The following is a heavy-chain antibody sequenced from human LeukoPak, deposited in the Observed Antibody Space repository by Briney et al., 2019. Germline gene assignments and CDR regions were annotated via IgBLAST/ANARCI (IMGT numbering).Heavy chain of an antibody. J-gene: IGHJ3*02. CDR2: IYYSGST. Sequence: SETLSLTCTVSGGSISSYYWSWIRQPPGKGLESIGYIYYSGSTSYNPSLKSRVTISVDTSKKQFSLKLSSVTAADTAFYYCARYIVSYPHDAFDIWGQGTMVTVSS. V-gene: IGHV4-59*01. CDR3: ARYIVSYPHDAFDI. CDR1: GGSISSYY. D-gene: IGHD1-26*01.